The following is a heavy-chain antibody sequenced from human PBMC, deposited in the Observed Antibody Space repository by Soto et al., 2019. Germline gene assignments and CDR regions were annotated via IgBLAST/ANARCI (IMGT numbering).Heavy chain of an antibody. CDR2: IQYGGTT. CDR3: ARLGSSGWYQGSYFDY. D-gene: IGHD6-19*01. J-gene: IGHJ4*02. CDR1: GGSITRNNHF. Sequence: QLQLQESGPGLVKASETLSLTCTVSGGSITRNNHFWGWIRQSPGKGLEWIGSIQYGGTTNYNPSLKSRVIMSADTSKNQVSLMMNSVTAADTAVYYCARLGSSGWYQGSYFDYWGQGTLVTVSS. V-gene: IGHV4-39*01.